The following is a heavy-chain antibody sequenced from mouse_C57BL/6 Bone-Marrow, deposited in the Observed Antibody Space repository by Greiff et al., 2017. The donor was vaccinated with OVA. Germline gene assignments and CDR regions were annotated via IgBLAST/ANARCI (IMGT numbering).Heavy chain of an antibody. V-gene: IGHV1-5*01. Sequence: EVKLMESGTVLARPGASVKMSCKTSGYTFTSYWMHWVKQRPGQGLEWIGAIYPGNGGTSYNQKFKGKAKLTAVTSASTAYMELSSLTNEDSAVYYWTCAAYGSSYDVWGTGTTVTVSS. CDR3: TCAAYGSSYDV. CDR1: GYTFTSYW. CDR2: IYPGNGGT. J-gene: IGHJ1*03. D-gene: IGHD1-1*01.